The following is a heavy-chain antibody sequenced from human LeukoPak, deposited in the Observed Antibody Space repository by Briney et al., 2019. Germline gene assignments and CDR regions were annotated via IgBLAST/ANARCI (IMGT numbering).Heavy chain of an antibody. CDR2: ISYTGST. Sequence: SETLSLTCAVSGGFVSSGGYSWSWIRQPPGKGLEWIGYISYTGSTYYNPSLKSRVTISVDTSKNQFSLKLSSVTAADTAVYYCARVRGTDSSGYYYYYYYMDVWGKGTTVTVSS. J-gene: IGHJ6*03. CDR3: ARVRGTDSSGYYYYYYYMDV. CDR1: GGFVSSGGYS. D-gene: IGHD3-22*01. V-gene: IGHV4-30-4*07.